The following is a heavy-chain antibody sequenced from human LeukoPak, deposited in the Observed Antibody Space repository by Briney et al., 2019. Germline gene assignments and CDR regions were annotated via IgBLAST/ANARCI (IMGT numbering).Heavy chain of an antibody. CDR1: GYSISSGYY. J-gene: IGHJ5*02. CDR2: IYHSGST. CDR3: ASPYKT. Sequence: PSETLSLTCTVSGYSISSGYYWGWIRQPPGKGLEWIGSIYHSGSTYYSPSLKSRVTISVDTSKNQFSLKLSSVTAVDTAVYYCASPYKTWGQGTLVTVSS. V-gene: IGHV4-38-2*02. D-gene: IGHD5-24*01.